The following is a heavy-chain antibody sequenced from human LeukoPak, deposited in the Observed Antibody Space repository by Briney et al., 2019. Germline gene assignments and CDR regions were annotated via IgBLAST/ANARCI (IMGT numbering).Heavy chain of an antibody. Sequence: GASVKVSCKASGYTFTGYYMHWVRQAPGQGLEWMGWINPNSGGTNYAQKFQGRVTMTRDTSISTAYMELSRLRSDDTAVYYCARDPLYCSGGSCTRDWFDPWGQGTLVTVSS. CDR2: INPNSGGT. D-gene: IGHD2-15*01. V-gene: IGHV1-2*02. J-gene: IGHJ5*02. CDR1: GYTFTGYY. CDR3: ARDPLYCSGGSCTRDWFDP.